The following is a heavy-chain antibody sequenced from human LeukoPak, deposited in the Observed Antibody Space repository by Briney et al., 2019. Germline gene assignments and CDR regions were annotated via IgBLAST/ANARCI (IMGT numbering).Heavy chain of an antibody. J-gene: IGHJ2*01. CDR2: IYYSGST. CDR1: GGSISSGGYY. CDR3: ATKGPADWYFDL. D-gene: IGHD6-19*01. Sequence: SETLSLTCTVSGGSISSGGYYRSWIRQHPGKGLEWIGYIYYSGSTYYNPSLKSRVTISVDKSKNHFSLKLNSVTAADTAVYYCATKGPADWYFDLWGRGTRVTVSS. V-gene: IGHV4-31*09.